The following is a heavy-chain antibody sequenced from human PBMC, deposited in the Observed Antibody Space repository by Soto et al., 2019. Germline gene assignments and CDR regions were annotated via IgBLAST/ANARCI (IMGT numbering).Heavy chain of an antibody. CDR1: GGSISSGGYY. CDR2: IYYSGST. J-gene: IGHJ6*03. V-gene: IGHV4-31*03. D-gene: IGHD6-13*01. Sequence: SETLSLTCTVSGGSISSGGYYWSWIRQHPGKGLEWIGYIYYSGSTYYNPSLKSRVTISVDTSKNQFSLKLSSVTAADTAVYYCVSSSTNYYYYMDVWGKGTTVTVSS. CDR3: VSSSTNYYYYMDV.